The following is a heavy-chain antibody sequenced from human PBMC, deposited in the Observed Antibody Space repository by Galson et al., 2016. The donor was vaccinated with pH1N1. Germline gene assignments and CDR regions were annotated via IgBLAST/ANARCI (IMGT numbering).Heavy chain of an antibody. D-gene: IGHD3-3*01. CDR3: AREIGGRDSY. V-gene: IGHV3-74*01. J-gene: IGHJ4*02. CDR1: GFTISNNW. CDR2: IADYADLT. Sequence: SLRLSCAASGFTISNNWMHWVRQVPGKGLVWVSRIADYADLTNHADSVKGRFTISRDNAKNTLYLQMNSLRAEDTAMYYCAREIGGRDSYWGQGTLVTVSS.